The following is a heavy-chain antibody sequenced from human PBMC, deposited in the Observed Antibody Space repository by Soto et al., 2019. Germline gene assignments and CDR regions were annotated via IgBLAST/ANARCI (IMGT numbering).Heavy chain of an antibody. V-gene: IGHV5-51*01. CDR3: ARQRDSSPSIYYYGMDV. D-gene: IGHD6-6*01. Sequence: PGESLKISCKGSGYSFTSYWIGWVSQMPGKGLEWMGIIYPGDSDTRYSPSFQGQVTISADKSISTAYLQWSSLKASDTAMYYCARQRDSSPSIYYYGMDVWGQGTTVTVSS. CDR1: GYSFTSYW. J-gene: IGHJ6*02. CDR2: IYPGDSDT.